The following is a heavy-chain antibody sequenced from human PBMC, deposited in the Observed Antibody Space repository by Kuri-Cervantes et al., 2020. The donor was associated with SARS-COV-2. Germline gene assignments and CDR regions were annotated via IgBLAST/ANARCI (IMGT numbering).Heavy chain of an antibody. J-gene: IGHJ4*02. CDR2: IRSKANSYAT. Sequence: GESLKISCAASGFTFGGSAMHWVRQASGKGLEWVGRIRSKANSYATAYAASVKGRFTISRDDSKNTAYLQMNSLKTEDTAVYYCTTEGSSWYPLYYFDYWGQGTLVTVSS. D-gene: IGHD6-13*01. CDR3: TTEGSSWYPLYYFDY. CDR1: GFTFGGSA. V-gene: IGHV3-73*01.